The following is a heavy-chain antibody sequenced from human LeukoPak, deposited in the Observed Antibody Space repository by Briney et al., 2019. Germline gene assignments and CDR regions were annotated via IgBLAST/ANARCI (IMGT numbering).Heavy chain of an antibody. J-gene: IGHJ5*02. Sequence: GGSLRLSCAASGFTFTSYWMSWARQAPGKGLEWVANIKYERSEKYYVDSVKGRFTISRDNAKNALYLQMNSLRAEDTAVYYCARLRYGGFDPWGQGTLVTVSS. D-gene: IGHD5-18*01. CDR3: ARLRYGGFDP. CDR1: GFTFTSYW. CDR2: IKYERSEK. V-gene: IGHV3-7*01.